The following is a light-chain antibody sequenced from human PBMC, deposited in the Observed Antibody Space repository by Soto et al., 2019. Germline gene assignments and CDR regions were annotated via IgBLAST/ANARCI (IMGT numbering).Light chain of an antibody. CDR3: QQYGSSLIT. Sequence: EIVLTQSPGTLSLSPGERATLSCRASQSVSSSYLAWYQQKPGQAPRLLIYGASSRATGIPDRFSGSGSGTEFSLTITSLQPEDFATYYCQQYGSSLITFGQGRRLEIK. J-gene: IGKJ5*01. V-gene: IGKV3-20*01. CDR1: QSVSSSY. CDR2: GAS.